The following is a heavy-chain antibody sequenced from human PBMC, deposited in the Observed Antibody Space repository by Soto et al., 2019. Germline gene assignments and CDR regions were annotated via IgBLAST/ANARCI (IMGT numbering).Heavy chain of an antibody. V-gene: IGHV3-21*01. J-gene: IGHJ6*02. CDR3: ARLNEANYGMDV. D-gene: IGHD2-8*01. CDR2: ISSSSSYI. Sequence: PGGSLRLSCAASGFTFSSYSMNWVRQAPGKGLEWVSSISSSSSYIYYADSVKGRFTISRDNAKNSLYLQMNSLRAEDTAVYYCARLNEANYGMDVWGQGTTVTVSS. CDR1: GFTFSSYS.